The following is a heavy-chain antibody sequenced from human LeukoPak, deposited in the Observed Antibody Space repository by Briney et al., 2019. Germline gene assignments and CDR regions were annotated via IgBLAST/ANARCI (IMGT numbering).Heavy chain of an antibody. CDR1: GGTISSGGYY. D-gene: IGHD6-13*01. J-gene: IGHJ3*02. Sequence: SETLSLTCTVSGGTISSGGYYWSWIRPHPGKGLEWIGYIYYSGSTYYNPSLKSRVTISVDTSKNQFSLKLSSVTAADTAVYYCAREQAAAGTSAFDIWGQGTMVTVSS. CDR2: IYYSGST. V-gene: IGHV4-31*03. CDR3: AREQAAAGTSAFDI.